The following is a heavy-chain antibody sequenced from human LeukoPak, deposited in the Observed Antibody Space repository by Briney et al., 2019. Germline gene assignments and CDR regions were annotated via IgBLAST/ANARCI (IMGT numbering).Heavy chain of an antibody. V-gene: IGHV1-2*02. CDR2: INPNSGGT. Sequence: GASVKVSCKASGYTFTGYYMHWVRQAPGQGLEWMGWINPNSGGTNYAQKFQGRVTMTRDTSISTAYMELSRLRSDDTAAYYCAREPPYCSSTSCYRGGFDYWGQGTLVTVSS. CDR1: GYTFTGYY. J-gene: IGHJ4*02. CDR3: AREPPYCSSTSCYRGGFDY. D-gene: IGHD2-2*02.